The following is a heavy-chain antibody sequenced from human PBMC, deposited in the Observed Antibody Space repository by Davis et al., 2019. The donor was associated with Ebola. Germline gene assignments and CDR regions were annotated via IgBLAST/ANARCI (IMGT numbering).Heavy chain of an antibody. V-gene: IGHV3-30*03. CDR3: ARDSAAYYGMDV. CDR2: ISFDGSNK. J-gene: IGHJ6*02. Sequence: GGSLRLSCEASGFTFSSHDMHWVRQAPGKGLEGVAIISFDGSNKYYPDSVKGRFTVSRDNSKNTLYLQMNSLRDEDTAVYYCARDSAAYYGMDVWGQGTTVTVSS. D-gene: IGHD1-26*01. CDR1: GFTFSSHD.